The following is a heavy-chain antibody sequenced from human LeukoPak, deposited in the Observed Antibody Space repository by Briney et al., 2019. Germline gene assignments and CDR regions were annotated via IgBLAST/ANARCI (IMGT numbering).Heavy chain of an antibody. CDR3: ARGTRGTPYYMDD. D-gene: IGHD1-1*01. J-gene: IGHJ6*03. Sequence: PGGCLRLSCAPSAFTFSSYAMHWVRQAPGKGLEWVAVISYDGSNKYYANSVKGRFTISRDNSKNTLYLQMNSLRAEDTAVYNCARGTRGTPYYMDDWGKGTTVTVSS. CDR1: AFTFSSYA. V-gene: IGHV3-30-3*01. CDR2: ISYDGSNK.